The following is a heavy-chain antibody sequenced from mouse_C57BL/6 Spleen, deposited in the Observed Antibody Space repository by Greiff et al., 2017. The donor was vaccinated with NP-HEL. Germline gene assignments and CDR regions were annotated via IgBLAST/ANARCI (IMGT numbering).Heavy chain of an antibody. CDR3: ARSYDYDVWFAY. Sequence: QVQLQQPGAELVKPGASVKLSCKASGYTFTSYWMHWVKQRPGQGLEWIGMIHPNSGSTNYNEKFKSKATLTVDKSFSTAYMQLSSLTSEDSAVYYCARSYDYDVWFAYWGQGTLVTVSA. D-gene: IGHD2-4*01. CDR2: IHPNSGST. V-gene: IGHV1-64*01. J-gene: IGHJ3*01. CDR1: GYTFTSYW.